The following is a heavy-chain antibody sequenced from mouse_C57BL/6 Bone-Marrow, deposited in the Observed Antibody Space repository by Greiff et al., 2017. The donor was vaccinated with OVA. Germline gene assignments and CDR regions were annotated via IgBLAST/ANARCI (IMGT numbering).Heavy chain of an antibody. CDR3: TELLWLRRRGNYFDY. J-gene: IGHJ2*01. CDR1: GFNIKDDY. CDR2: IDPENGDT. V-gene: IGHV14-4*01. D-gene: IGHD2-2*01. Sequence: EVKVVESGAELVRPGASVKLSCTASGFNIKDDYMHWVKQRPEQGLEWIGWIDPENGDTEYASKIQGKATITADTSSNTAYLQLSSLTSEDTAVYYCTELLWLRRRGNYFDYWGQGTTLTVSS.